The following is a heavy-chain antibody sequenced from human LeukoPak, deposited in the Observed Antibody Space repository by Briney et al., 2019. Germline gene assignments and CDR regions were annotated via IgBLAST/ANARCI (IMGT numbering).Heavy chain of an antibody. V-gene: IGHV1-69*04. Sequence: SVKVSCKASGGTFSSYAISWVRQAPGQGLEWMGRIIPILGIANYAQKFQGRVTITADKSTSTAYMELSSLRSEDTAVYYCARVVDTAMATYYFDYWGQGTLVTVSS. CDR1: GGTFSSYA. D-gene: IGHD5-18*01. CDR3: ARVVDTAMATYYFDY. J-gene: IGHJ4*02. CDR2: IIPILGIA.